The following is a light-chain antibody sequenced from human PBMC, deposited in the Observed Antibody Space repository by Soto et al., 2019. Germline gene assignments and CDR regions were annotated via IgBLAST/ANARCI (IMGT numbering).Light chain of an antibody. V-gene: IGKV3-20*01. Sequence: EIVLTPSPDTLSLSPVERATLSCRASQSISSTQLVWYQPRPGQAPSLLIFGASSRATGIPDRFSGSGSRTDFTLTISGLEPEDFAVYYCQQYATSPGTFGQGTKVDIK. CDR1: QSISSTQ. CDR3: QQYATSPGT. CDR2: GAS. J-gene: IGKJ1*01.